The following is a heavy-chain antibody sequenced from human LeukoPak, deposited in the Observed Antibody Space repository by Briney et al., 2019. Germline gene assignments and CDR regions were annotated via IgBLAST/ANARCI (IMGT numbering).Heavy chain of an antibody. J-gene: IGHJ3*02. Sequence: GGSLRFSCAASGFSFSSYAMTWVRQAPGKGLEWVSAISGSGGSTYYADSVKGRLTISRDNSKNTLYLQMNSLRAEDTAVYYCAKDQDYYDSVDAFDIWGQGTMVTVSS. CDR3: AKDQDYYDSVDAFDI. CDR1: GFSFSSYA. CDR2: ISGSGGST. D-gene: IGHD3-22*01. V-gene: IGHV3-23*01.